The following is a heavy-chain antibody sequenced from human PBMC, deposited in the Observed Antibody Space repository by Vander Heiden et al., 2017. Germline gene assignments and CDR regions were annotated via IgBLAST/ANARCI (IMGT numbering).Heavy chain of an antibody. Sequence: QVQLQESGPGLVKPSETLSLTCTVSGDSVRSGRYYWTWIRQPQGKGREWIGYIYNSGGTNYNPSLESRVSISADTSKNQFSLKLGSVTAADTAVYYCARLNFNWFDPWGQGTLVTVSS. CDR2: IYNSGGT. CDR3: ARLNFNWFDP. V-gene: IGHV4-61*01. CDR1: GDSVRSGRYY. J-gene: IGHJ5*02.